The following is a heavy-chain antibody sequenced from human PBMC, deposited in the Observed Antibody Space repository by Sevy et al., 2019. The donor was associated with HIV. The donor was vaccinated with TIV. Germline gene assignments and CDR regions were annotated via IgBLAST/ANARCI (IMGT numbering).Heavy chain of an antibody. CDR2: INPNSSAT. D-gene: IGHD2-21*02. CDR1: GYTFTGFY. J-gene: IGHJ4*02. Sequence: ASVKVSCKTSGYTFTGFYMHWVRQAPGQGLEWMGWINPNSSATNYAQKFQGRVTMTRDTSISTAYMELSSLRSDDTAVYYCARGFCGDDCYSFFDYWGQGTLVTVSS. CDR3: ARGFCGDDCYSFFDY. V-gene: IGHV1-2*02.